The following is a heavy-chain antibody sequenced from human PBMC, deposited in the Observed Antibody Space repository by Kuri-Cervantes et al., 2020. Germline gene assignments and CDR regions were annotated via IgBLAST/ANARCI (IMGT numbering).Heavy chain of an antibody. CDR1: GFTFSNYW. CDR2: IKSDGSFI. D-gene: IGHD3/OR15-3a*01. V-gene: IGHV3-74*01. Sequence: GGSLRLSCAGSGFTFSNYWMSWVRQVPGKGLVWVSRIKSDGSFIDYADSVKGRFTISRDNAKNMVYLQMNSLRADDSAVYYCVREWTWWGQGTPVTVSS. CDR3: VREWTW. J-gene: IGHJ4*02.